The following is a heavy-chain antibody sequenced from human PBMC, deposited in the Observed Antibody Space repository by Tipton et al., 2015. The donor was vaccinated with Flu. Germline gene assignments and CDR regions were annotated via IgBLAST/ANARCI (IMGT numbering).Heavy chain of an antibody. J-gene: IGHJ3*01. Sequence: QLVQSGAEVKKPGESLRISCKSSGYSFTDYWIGWVRQMPGRGLDWMGIIYPGDSDTRYSPSFQGQVTISADKSISTAYLQWNSLKASDTAMYYCVRPLWEEERRDALDLWGQGTMVTVSS. CDR3: VRPLWEEERRDALDL. D-gene: IGHD1-1*01. CDR1: GYSFTDYW. CDR2: IYPGDSDT. V-gene: IGHV5-51*03.